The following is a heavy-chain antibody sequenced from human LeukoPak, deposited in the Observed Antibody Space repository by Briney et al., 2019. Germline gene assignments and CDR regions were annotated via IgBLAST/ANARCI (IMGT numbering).Heavy chain of an antibody. Sequence: SETLSLTCDVSGGSISGNYWSWIRQPAGKGLEWVGRVHTSGSTNYNPSLKSRVTLSQDTSKNQFYLRLTSVTAADTAVYYCARGEWLARYWGQGTLVTVSS. CDR1: GGSISGNY. J-gene: IGHJ4*02. D-gene: IGHD6-19*01. V-gene: IGHV4-4*07. CDR3: ARGEWLARY. CDR2: VHTSGST.